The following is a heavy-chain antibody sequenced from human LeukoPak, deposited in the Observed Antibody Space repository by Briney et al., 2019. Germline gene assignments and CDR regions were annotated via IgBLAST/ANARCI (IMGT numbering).Heavy chain of an antibody. D-gene: IGHD3-3*01. CDR1: GFTFTNAW. Sequence: PGGSLRLSCAASGFTFTNAWMNWVRQAPGKGLEWVGRIKSNIDGGTTDYAAPVKGRFTISRDDSKNTLYLQMNSLKTEDTAVYYCTTDPIWSGYYSGSKSFDPWGQGTLVTVSS. J-gene: IGHJ5*02. V-gene: IGHV3-15*07. CDR2: IKSNIDGGTT. CDR3: TTDPIWSGYYSGSKSFDP.